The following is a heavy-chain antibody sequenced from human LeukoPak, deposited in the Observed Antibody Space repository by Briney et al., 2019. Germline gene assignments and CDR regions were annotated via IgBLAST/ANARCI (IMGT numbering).Heavy chain of an antibody. J-gene: IGHJ4*02. CDR1: GFTFSSYS. Sequence: GGSLRLSCAASGFTFSSYSMNWVRQAPGKGLEWVSSISGSNSYIYYADSMKGRFTISRDNAKNSLYLQMNSLRAEDTAVYYCARGHTAVTRHFDFWGQGTLVTVSS. D-gene: IGHD4-17*01. CDR3: ARGHTAVTRHFDF. CDR2: ISGSNSYI. V-gene: IGHV3-21*01.